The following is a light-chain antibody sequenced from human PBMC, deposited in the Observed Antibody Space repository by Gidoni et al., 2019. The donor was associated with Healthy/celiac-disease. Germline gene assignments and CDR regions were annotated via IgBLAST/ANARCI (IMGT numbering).Light chain of an antibody. Sequence: DIVMTQSPASLAVSLGERATINCKSSQSVLYISNNKNYVAWYQQKPGPPPKLLIYWASTRESGVPDRFSGSGSGTDFTLTISSLQAEDVAVYYCQQYYSTPPTFGQGTKVEIK. CDR1: QSVLYISNNKNY. V-gene: IGKV4-1*01. CDR2: WAS. J-gene: IGKJ1*01. CDR3: QQYYSTPPT.